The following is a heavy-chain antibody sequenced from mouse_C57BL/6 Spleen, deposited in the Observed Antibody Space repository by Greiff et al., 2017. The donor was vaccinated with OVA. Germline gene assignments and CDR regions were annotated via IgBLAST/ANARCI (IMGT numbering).Heavy chain of an antibody. V-gene: IGHV14-4*01. J-gene: IGHJ3*01. CDR3: TTSSNSRFAY. D-gene: IGHD4-1*01. CDR2: IDPENGDT. Sequence: EVQLQQSGAELVRPGASVKLSCTASGFNIKDDYMHWVKQRPEQGLEWIGWIDPENGDTEYASKFQGKATITADTSSNTAYLQLSSLTSEDTAVYYCTTSSNSRFAYWGQGTLVTVSA. CDR1: GFNIKDDY.